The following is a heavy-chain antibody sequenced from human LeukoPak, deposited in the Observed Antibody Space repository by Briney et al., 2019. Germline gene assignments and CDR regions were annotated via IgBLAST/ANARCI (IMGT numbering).Heavy chain of an antibody. CDR2: ISGSGGSI. V-gene: IGHV3-23*01. CDR1: GFTFSSYG. CDR3: AKDGASSGWYGNLFDY. J-gene: IGHJ4*02. Sequence: GGTLRLSCAASGFTFSSYGMSWVRQAPGKGLEWVSAISGSGGSIYYADSVKGRFTISRDNSKNTLYLQMNSLRAEDTAVYYCAKDGASSGWYGNLFDYWGQGTLVTVSS. D-gene: IGHD6-19*01.